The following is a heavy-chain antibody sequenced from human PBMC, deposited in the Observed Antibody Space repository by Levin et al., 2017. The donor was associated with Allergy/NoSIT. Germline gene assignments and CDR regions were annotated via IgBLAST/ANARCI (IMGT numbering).Heavy chain of an antibody. J-gene: IGHJ4*02. V-gene: IGHV4-34*01. CDR1: GGSFSDDIY. Sequence: SETLSLTCAVYGGSFSDDIYWSWIRQPPGKGLEWIGEINHSGSTNYNPSLKSRVTISVDTSKNQFSLRLSSVTAADTAVYYCARGGKSGSYFDYWGQGTLATVSS. CDR3: ARGGKSGSYFDY. CDR2: INHSGST. D-gene: IGHD1-26*01.